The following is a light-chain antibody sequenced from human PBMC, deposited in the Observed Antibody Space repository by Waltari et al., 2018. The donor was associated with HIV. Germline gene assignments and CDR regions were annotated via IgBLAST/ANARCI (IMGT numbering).Light chain of an antibody. CDR3: AAWDDSVRGRVV. CDR1: NSNIGSST. J-gene: IGLJ2*01. V-gene: IGLV1-44*01. CDR2: NNN. Sequence: QSVLTQPPSASGTPGQRVTISSSGSNSNIGSSTVNWYQQFSGTAPKLLSYNNNQRPAGVPDRFSGSKSGTSASLAISGLQSEDEADYYCAAWDDSVRGRVVFGGGTKLTVL.